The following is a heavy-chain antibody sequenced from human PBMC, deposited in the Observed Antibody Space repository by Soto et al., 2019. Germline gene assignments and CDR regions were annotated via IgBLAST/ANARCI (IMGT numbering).Heavy chain of an antibody. J-gene: IGHJ6*02. CDR2: IYYSGST. D-gene: IGHD2-2*01. CDR1: GGSISSYY. CDR3: AREAKGDCISTSCYGGYGMDV. V-gene: IGHV4-30-4*01. Sequence: PSETLSLTCTVSGGSISSYYWSWIRQPPGKGLEWIGYIYYSGSTYYNPSLKSRVTISVDTSKNQFSLKLSSVTAADTAVYYCAREAKGDCISTSCYGGYGMDVWGQGTTVTVSS.